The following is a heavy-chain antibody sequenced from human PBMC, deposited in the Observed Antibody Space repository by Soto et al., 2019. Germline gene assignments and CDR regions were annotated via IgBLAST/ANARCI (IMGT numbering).Heavy chain of an antibody. Sequence: PGGSLRLSCEGSGFTFSDYYISWIRQAPGKGLEWISYSSNSGTFSRYADSVKGRFSISRDNTKNLLYLQMNSLRAEDTAVYYCAIDEVLRYFDHYYVDVCGQRSTVIVS. J-gene: IGHJ6*03. V-gene: IGHV3-11*06. D-gene: IGHD3-22*01. CDR1: GFTFSDYY. CDR2: SSNSGTFS. CDR3: AIDEVLRYFDHYYVDV.